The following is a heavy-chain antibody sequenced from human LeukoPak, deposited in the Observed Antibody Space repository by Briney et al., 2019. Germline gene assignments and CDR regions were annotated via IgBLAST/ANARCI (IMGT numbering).Heavy chain of an antibody. CDR2: ISNGGVST. J-gene: IGHJ4*02. V-gene: IGHV3-23*01. Sequence: GGSLRLSCAASGFAFSTYAMTWVRQAPGKGLDWVSVISNGGVSTYYADSVKGRFTISRDNSKNTLYLEMNSLRAEDTALYYCAKLSSVSSQDFDYWGQGTLVTVSS. CDR1: GFAFSTYA. D-gene: IGHD2-2*01. CDR3: AKLSSVSSQDFDY.